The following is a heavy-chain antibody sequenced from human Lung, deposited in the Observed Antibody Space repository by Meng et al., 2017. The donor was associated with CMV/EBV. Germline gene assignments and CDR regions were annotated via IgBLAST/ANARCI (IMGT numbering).Heavy chain of an antibody. V-gene: IGHV1-18*04. CDR1: GYTFTGYG. CDR3: ARGQGQWGVQNDVFDI. J-gene: IGHJ3*02. CDR2: INAYNGST. D-gene: IGHD6-19*01. Sequence: AXVXVSXXASGYTFTGYGIHWVRQAPGQGLEWMGWINAYNGSTNYAQKLQGRVTMTTDTSMSTAYMELRSLRSDDTAVYYCARGQGQWGVQNDVFDIWGQGTMVXVSS.